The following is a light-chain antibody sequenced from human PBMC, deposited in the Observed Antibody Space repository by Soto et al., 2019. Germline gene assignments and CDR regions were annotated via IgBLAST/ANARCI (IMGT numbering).Light chain of an antibody. CDR2: KAS. J-gene: IGKJ4*01. V-gene: IGKV1-5*03. Sequence: DIQMTQSPSTLSASVGDRVTITCRASQSISSWLAWYQQKPGKAPNLLVYKASSLESGVPSRFSGSGSGTEFTLTISSLQPDDFATYNCQQYNSYPLTFGGGTKGEIK. CDR3: QQYNSYPLT. CDR1: QSISSW.